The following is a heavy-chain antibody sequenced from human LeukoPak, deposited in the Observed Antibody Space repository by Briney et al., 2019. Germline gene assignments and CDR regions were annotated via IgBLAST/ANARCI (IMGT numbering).Heavy chain of an antibody. CDR1: DDSITAYH. D-gene: IGHD3-22*01. CDR3: AGTWLQRGDAFDV. J-gene: IGHJ3*01. Sequence: PSETLSLTCTVSDDSITAYHWNWIRQPAGKGLEWVGRIFSSGSTNYSPSLKSRVTMSVDTSTNYFSLKLTSVTAADTAVYYCAGTWLQRGDAFDVWGQGTMVTVSS. V-gene: IGHV4-4*07. CDR2: IFSSGST.